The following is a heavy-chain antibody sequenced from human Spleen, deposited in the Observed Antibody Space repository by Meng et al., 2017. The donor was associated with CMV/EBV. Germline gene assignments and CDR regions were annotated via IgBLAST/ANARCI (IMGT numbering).Heavy chain of an antibody. V-gene: IGHV3-48*04. CDR1: GFTFSSYS. CDR2: ISSSSSTI. Sequence: GGSLRLSCAASGFTFSSYSMNWVRQAPGKGLEWVSYISSSSSTIYYADSVKGRFTISRDNAKNSLYLQMNSLRAEDTAVYYCARMSMGRAKRYYFDYWGQGTLVTVSS. D-gene: IGHD3-10*01. CDR3: ARMSMGRAKRYYFDY. J-gene: IGHJ4*02.